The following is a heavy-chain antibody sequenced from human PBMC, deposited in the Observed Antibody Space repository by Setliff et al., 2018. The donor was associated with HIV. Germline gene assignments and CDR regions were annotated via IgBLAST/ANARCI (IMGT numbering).Heavy chain of an antibody. Sequence: SETLSLTCTVSGGSISGSSYYWGWIRQPPGKGLEWIGSTHYSGSTYYNPSLKSRVTISVDTSKNQFSLKLSSVTAADTAVYYCARHYVPAAMIRSWFDPWGQGTLVTVSS. CDR1: GGSISGSSYY. V-gene: IGHV4-39*01. J-gene: IGHJ5*02. CDR2: THYSGST. D-gene: IGHD2-2*01. CDR3: ARHYVPAAMIRSWFDP.